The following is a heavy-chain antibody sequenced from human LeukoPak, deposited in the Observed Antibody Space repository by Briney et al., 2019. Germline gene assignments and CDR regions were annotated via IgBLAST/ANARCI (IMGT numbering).Heavy chain of an antibody. CDR3: ARAPQDYFDY. V-gene: IGHV3-48*01. CDR2: ISSSSSTI. J-gene: IGHJ4*02. Sequence: PGRSLRLSCAASGFTFRSYSMNWVRQAPGKGLEWVSYISSSSSTIYYADSVKGRFTISRDNAKNSLYLQMNSLRAEDTAVYYCARAPQDYFDYWGQGTLVTVSS. CDR1: GFTFRSYS.